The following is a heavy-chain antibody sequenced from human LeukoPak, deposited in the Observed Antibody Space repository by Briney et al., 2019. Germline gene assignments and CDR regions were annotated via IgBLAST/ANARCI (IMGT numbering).Heavy chain of an antibody. Sequence: SETLSLTYTVSGGSISSYYWSWIRQPPGKGLEWIGYIYTSGSTNYNPSLKSRVTISVDTSKNQFSLKLSSVTAADTAVYYCARRGSSSWYSSLPFDPWGQGTLVTVSS. CDR1: GGSISSYY. V-gene: IGHV4-4*09. CDR3: ARRGSSSWYSSLPFDP. J-gene: IGHJ5*02. CDR2: IYTSGST. D-gene: IGHD6-13*01.